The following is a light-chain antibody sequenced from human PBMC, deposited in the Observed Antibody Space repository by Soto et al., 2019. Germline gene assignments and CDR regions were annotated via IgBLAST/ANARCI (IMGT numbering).Light chain of an antibody. CDR3: QQYGSSPPT. J-gene: IGKJ1*01. V-gene: IGKV3-20*01. CDR1: QSVSTNY. Sequence: EIVLTQSPGTLSLSPGERATLSCRASQSVSTNYLAWYQRKPGQAPRLLIYGASSRATDIPDRFSGSVSGTDFTLTITRLKPEDFAVYDCQQYGSSPPTFGQGTKVEL. CDR2: GAS.